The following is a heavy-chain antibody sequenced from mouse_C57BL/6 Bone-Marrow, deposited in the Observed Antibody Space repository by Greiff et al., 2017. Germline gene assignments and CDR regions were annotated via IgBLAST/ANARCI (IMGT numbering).Heavy chain of an antibody. D-gene: IGHD1-3*01. CDR1: GYTFTSYW. CDR3: ARGSGSYGYFDV. CDR2: IDPSDSYT. V-gene: IGHV1-50*01. J-gene: IGHJ1*03. Sequence: VQLQQPGAELVKPGASVKLSCKASGYTFTSYWMQWVKQRPGQGLEWIGEIDPSDSYTNYNQKFKGKATLTVDTSSSTAYMQLSSLTSEDSAVYYCARGSGSYGYFDVWGTGTTVTVSS.